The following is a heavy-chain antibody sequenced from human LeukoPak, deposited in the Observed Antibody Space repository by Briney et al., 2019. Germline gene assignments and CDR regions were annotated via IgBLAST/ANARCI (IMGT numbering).Heavy chain of an antibody. CDR1: GYTFTSYG. J-gene: IGHJ4*02. CDR2: INPNSGGT. V-gene: IGHV1-2*02. CDR3: ARDRRSPEYYFDY. Sequence: ASVKVSCKASGYTFTSYGISWVRQAPGQGLEWMGWINPNSGGTNYAQKFQGRVTMTRDTSISTAYMELSRLRSDDTAVYYCARDRRSPEYYFDYWGQGTLVTVSS. D-gene: IGHD6-6*01.